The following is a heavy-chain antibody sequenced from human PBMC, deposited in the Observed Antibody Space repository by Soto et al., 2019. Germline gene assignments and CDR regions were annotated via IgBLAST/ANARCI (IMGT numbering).Heavy chain of an antibody. CDR2: IIPIFGTA. Sequence: SVKVSCKASGGTFSSYAISWVRQAPGQGLEWMGGIIPIFGTANYAQKFQGRVTITADESTSTAYMELRSLRSDDTAVYYCARLVVPPGKGFYFDYWGQGTLVTVSS. CDR1: GGTFSSYA. J-gene: IGHJ4*02. CDR3: ARLVVPPGKGFYFDY. D-gene: IGHD2-2*01. V-gene: IGHV1-69*13.